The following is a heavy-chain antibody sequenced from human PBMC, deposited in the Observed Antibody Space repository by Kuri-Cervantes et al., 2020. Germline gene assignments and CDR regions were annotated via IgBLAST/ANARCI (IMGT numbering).Heavy chain of an antibody. V-gene: IGHV4-30-2*01. Sequence: SETLSLTCAVSGGSISSGAYSWSWIRQPPGKGLEWIGYIYHSGTTYYNPSLKSRVTISIDRSQNQFSLKLSSVTAADTAVYYCARGISGWALHAFDIWGQGTMVTVSS. D-gene: IGHD6-19*01. J-gene: IGHJ3*02. CDR3: ARGISGWALHAFDI. CDR1: GGSISSGAYS. CDR2: IYHSGTT.